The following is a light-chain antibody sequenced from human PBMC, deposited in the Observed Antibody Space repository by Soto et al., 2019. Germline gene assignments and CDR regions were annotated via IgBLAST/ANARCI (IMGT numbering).Light chain of an antibody. V-gene: IGKV3D-15*01. J-gene: IGKJ1*01. Sequence: ILMTQSPATLSVSPGERATLSCRASQSVSSNLAWYQQKPGQAPRLLIYGASTRATGIPDRFSGSGSGTEFTLTISSLQSEDFAVYYCQQYNNWPRTFGQGTKVDNK. CDR1: QSVSSN. CDR3: QQYNNWPRT. CDR2: GAS.